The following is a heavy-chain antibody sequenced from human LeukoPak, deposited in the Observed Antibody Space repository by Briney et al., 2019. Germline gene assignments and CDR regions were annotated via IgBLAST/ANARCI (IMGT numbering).Heavy chain of an antibody. V-gene: IGHV3-30*02. CDR2: IRYDGSNK. J-gene: IGHJ4*02. D-gene: IGHD5-12*01. CDR3: AKDAGYDGSHYYFDY. CDR1: GFTFSSYG. Sequence: PGGSLRLSCAASGFTFSSYGMHWVRQAPGKGLEWVAFIRYDGSNKYYADSVKGRFTISRDNSKNTLYLQMNSLRAEDTAVYYCAKDAGYDGSHYYFDYWGRGTLVTVSS.